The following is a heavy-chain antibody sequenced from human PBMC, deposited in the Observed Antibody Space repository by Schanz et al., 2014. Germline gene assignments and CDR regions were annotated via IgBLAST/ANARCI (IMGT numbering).Heavy chain of an antibody. CDR1: GYTFTTYY. V-gene: IGHV1-46*01. Sequence: QVQLVQSGAEVKKPGASVKVSCKASGYTFTTYYMHWVRQAPGQGLEYMAVINPTGGNTAYAQKFQGRVTLTRDTSTSTVYMDLSSLRSEDTAVYYCARERPRKGDFDYWGQGTLITVSS. D-gene: IGHD1-26*01. J-gene: IGHJ4*02. CDR2: INPTGGNT. CDR3: ARERPRKGDFDY.